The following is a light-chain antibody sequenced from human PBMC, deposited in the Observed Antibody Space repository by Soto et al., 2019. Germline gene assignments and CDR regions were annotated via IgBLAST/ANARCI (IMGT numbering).Light chain of an antibody. CDR2: SNN. CDR3: AAWDDSLSGRVI. Sequence: QSVLTQPPSASGTPGQRVTISCSGSNSNIGSNTVNWYRQLPGTAPKLLIYSNNQRPSGVPDRFSGSRSGTSAFLAISGLQSDDEADYYCAAWDDSLSGRVIFGGGTKLTVL. V-gene: IGLV1-44*01. J-gene: IGLJ2*01. CDR1: NSNIGSNT.